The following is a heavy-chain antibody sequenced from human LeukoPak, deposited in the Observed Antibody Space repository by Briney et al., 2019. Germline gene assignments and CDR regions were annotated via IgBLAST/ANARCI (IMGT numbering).Heavy chain of an antibody. CDR3: ARTPRHVDTAMVKGRNGASGKYYYYGMDV. D-gene: IGHD5-18*01. CDR1: GGSISSGGYY. J-gene: IGHJ6*02. CDR2: IYYSGST. Sequence: PSETLSLTCTVSGGSISSGGYYWSWIRQHPGKGLEWIGYIYYSGSTNYNPSLKSRVTISVDTSKNQFSLKLSSVTAADTAVYYCARTPRHVDTAMVKGRNGASGKYYYYGMDVWGQGTTVTVSS. V-gene: IGHV4-31*03.